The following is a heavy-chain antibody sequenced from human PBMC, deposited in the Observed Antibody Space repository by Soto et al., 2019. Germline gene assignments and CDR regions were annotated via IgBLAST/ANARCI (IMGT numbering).Heavy chain of an antibody. J-gene: IGHJ6*02. CDR2: IIPIFGTA. D-gene: IGHD3-22*01. CDR1: GGTFSSYA. V-gene: IGHV1-69*06. CDR3: ASSYVGDSSGYSYYYYGMDV. Sequence: QVQLVQSRAEVKKPGSSVKVSCKASGGTFSSYAISWVRQAPGQGLEWMGGIIPIFGTANYAQKFQGRVTITADKSTSTAYMELSSLRSEDTAVYYCASSYVGDSSGYSYYYYGMDVWGQGTTVTVSS.